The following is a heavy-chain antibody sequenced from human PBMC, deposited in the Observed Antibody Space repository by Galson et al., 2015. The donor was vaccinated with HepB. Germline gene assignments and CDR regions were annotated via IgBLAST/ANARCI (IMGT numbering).Heavy chain of an antibody. V-gene: IGHV3-48*01. J-gene: IGHJ4*02. CDR3: ATSFDF. Sequence: DSVKGRFTISRDDAKNSLYLQMNSLRAEDTAVYYCATSFDFWGQGTLVTVSS.